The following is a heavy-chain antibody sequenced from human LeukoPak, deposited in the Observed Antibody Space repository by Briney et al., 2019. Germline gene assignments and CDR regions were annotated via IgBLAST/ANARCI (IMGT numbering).Heavy chain of an antibody. D-gene: IGHD5-18*01. Sequence: PSETLSLTCTVSGRSISSNYWSWIRQPPGKGREWVGYIYYSGSTTSHPSLKSRVTISVDTSKNQFSLKLSSVTAADTAVYYCARDHSTAMGPGAFDIWGQGTMVTVSS. CDR2: IYYSGST. CDR1: GRSISSNY. J-gene: IGHJ3*02. CDR3: ARDHSTAMGPGAFDI. V-gene: IGHV4-59*01.